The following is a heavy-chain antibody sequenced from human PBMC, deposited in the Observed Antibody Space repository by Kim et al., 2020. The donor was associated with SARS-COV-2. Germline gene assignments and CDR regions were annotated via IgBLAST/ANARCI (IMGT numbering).Heavy chain of an antibody. CDR2: ISWNSRNI. V-gene: IGHV3-9*01. Sequence: GGSLRLSCEATGLIFDDYAFHWVRQAPGRGLEWVAGISWNSRNIDYGDSVKGRFTVPRDNDKHSVYLEMNSLTSEDTALYYCAKDMDAGGILWVRDLFEGMHAWGQGNTVIVSS. J-gene: IGHJ6*02. D-gene: IGHD2-21*01. CDR3: AKDMDAGGILWVRDLFEGMHA. CDR1: GLIFDDYA.